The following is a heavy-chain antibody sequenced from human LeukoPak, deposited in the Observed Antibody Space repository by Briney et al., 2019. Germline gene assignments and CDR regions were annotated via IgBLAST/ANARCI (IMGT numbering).Heavy chain of an antibody. D-gene: IGHD5-24*01. CDR2: ISSSGSTI. Sequence: PGGSLRLSCAASGFTFSSYEMNWVRQAPGKGLEWVSYISSSGSTIYYADSVKGRFTISRDNAKNSLYLQMSSLRAEDTAVYYCARAGRWLQLSDYWGQGTLVTVSS. V-gene: IGHV3-48*03. J-gene: IGHJ4*02. CDR1: GFTFSSYE. CDR3: ARAGRWLQLSDY.